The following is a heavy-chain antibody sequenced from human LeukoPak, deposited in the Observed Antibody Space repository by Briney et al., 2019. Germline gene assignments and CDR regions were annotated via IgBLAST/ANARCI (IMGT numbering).Heavy chain of an antibody. Sequence: GGPLRLSCAASGFTFSSYTMNWVRQAPGRGLEWVTSISSGSSYKYYADSVKGRLTISRDNAKNSLYLQLNSLRADDTAVYYRARVHELYRDYWGQRTLVTVSS. CDR3: ARVHELYRDY. D-gene: IGHD2-8*01. CDR2: ISSGSSYK. CDR1: GFTFSSYT. J-gene: IGHJ4*02. V-gene: IGHV3-21*01.